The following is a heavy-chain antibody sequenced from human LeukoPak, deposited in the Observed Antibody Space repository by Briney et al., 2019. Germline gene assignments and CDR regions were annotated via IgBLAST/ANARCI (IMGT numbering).Heavy chain of an antibody. D-gene: IGHD3-10*01. J-gene: IGHJ5*02. CDR1: GYSISSGYY. CDR2: IYHSGST. CDR3: ARARITMVRGAGGNWFDP. Sequence: SETLSLTCTVSGYSISSGYYWGWIRQPPGKGLEWIGSIYHSGSTYYNPSLKSRVTISVDTSKNQFSLKLSSVTAADTAVYYCARARITMVRGAGGNWFDPWGQGTLVTVSS. V-gene: IGHV4-38-2*02.